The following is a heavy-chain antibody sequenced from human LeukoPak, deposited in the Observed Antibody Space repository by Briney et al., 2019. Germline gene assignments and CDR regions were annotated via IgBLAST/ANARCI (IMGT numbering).Heavy chain of an antibody. CDR2: IAYNGNT. J-gene: IGHJ4*02. D-gene: IGHD6-19*01. CDR3: ARAGTSGWYGEY. Sequence: SSETLSLTCSVSGGSISSYYWKWIRQSPGKGLEWIGYIAYNGNTNYGPSFRSRVTMSVDTSNNQFSLRLRSVTAADTAIYYCARAGTSGWYGEYWGQGILVTVSS. V-gene: IGHV4-59*01. CDR1: GGSISSYY.